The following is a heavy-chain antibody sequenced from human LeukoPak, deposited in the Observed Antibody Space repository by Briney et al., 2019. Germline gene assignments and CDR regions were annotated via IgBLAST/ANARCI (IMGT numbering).Heavy chain of an antibody. CDR1: GFTVSSNY. V-gene: IGHV3-53*01. CDR2: TYSGGST. J-gene: IGHJ3*02. D-gene: IGHD2-21*02. Sequence: GGSLRLSCAASGFTVSSNYMSWVRQAPGKGLEWVSVTYSGGSTYYADSVKGRFTISRDNSKNTLYLQMKSLRAEDTAVYYCARGGGDLAYCGGDCFSDAFDIWGQGTMVTVSS. CDR3: ARGGGDLAYCGGDCFSDAFDI.